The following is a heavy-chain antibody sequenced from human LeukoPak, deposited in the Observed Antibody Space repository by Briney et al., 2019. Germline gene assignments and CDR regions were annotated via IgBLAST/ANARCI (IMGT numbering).Heavy chain of an antibody. V-gene: IGHV3-30-3*01. D-gene: IGHD3-22*01. CDR1: GFTFSSYA. J-gene: IGHJ4*02. CDR3: ASAHLDSSGYYYLDY. CDR2: ISYDGSNK. Sequence: GGSLRLSCAASGFTFSSYAMHWVRQAPGKGLEWVAVISYDGSNKYYADSVKGRFTISRDNSKNTLYLQMNSLRAEDTAVYYCASAHLDSSGYYYLDYWGQGTLVTVSS.